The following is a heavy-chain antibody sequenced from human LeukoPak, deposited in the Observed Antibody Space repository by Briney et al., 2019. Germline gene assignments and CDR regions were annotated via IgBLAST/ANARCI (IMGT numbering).Heavy chain of an antibody. CDR2: ISYSGDT. CDR3: ARAGGDISSSQDLDY. D-gene: IGHD6-6*01. J-gene: IGHJ4*02. CDR1: GASISSHY. V-gene: IGHV4-59*11. Sequence: SETLSLTCTVSGASISSHYWSWIRQPPGKGLEWIGYISYSGDTNYNPSLKSRVTISVDTSKNQFSLKMTSVTAADTAMYYCARAGGDISSSQDLDYWGQGTLVTASS.